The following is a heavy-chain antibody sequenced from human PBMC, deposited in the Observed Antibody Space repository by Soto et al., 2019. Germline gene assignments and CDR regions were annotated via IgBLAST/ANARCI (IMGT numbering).Heavy chain of an antibody. Sequence: GGSLRLSCAASGFTFSSYAMHWVRQAPGKGLEWVAVISYDGSNKYYADSVKGRFTISRDNSKNTLYLQMNSLRAEDTAVYYCANIGWGPFNAGYFDYWGQGTLVTVSS. D-gene: IGHD6-19*01. CDR2: ISYDGSNK. V-gene: IGHV3-30*04. CDR1: GFTFSSYA. CDR3: ANIGWGPFNAGYFDY. J-gene: IGHJ4*02.